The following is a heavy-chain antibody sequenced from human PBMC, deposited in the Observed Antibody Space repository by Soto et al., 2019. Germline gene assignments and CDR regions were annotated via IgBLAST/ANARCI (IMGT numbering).Heavy chain of an antibody. CDR1: GFTFSSYW. CDR3: ARAPPWPSYCGVVVPAAIHYYYGMDV. J-gene: IGHJ6*02. Sequence: HPGGSLRLSCAASGFTFSSYWMSWVRQAPGKXLEWVANIKQDGSEKYYVDSVKGRFTISRDNAKNSLYLQMNSLRAEDTAVYYCARAPPWPSYCGVVVPAAIHYYYGMDVWGQGPTVTVSS. V-gene: IGHV3-7*01. D-gene: IGHD2-2*01. CDR2: IKQDGSEK.